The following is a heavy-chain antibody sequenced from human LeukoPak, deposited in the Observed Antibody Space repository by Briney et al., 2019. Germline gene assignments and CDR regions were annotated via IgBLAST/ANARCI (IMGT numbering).Heavy chain of an antibody. J-gene: IGHJ6*02. D-gene: IGHD1-26*01. V-gene: IGHV1-46*01. Sequence: ASVKVSCKASGYTFTSYYMHWLRQAPGQGLEWMGIINPRGGSTSYAQKFQGRVTMTRDTSTSTVYMELSSLRSEVTAVYYCARESYDSGSYGYYYYGMDGWGQGTTVTVSS. CDR2: INPRGGST. CDR3: ARESYDSGSYGYYYYGMDG. CDR1: GYTFTSYY.